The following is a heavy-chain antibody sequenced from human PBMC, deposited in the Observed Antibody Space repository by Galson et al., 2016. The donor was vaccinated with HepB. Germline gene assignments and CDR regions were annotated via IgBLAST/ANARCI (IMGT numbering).Heavy chain of an antibody. Sequence: SVKVSCKASGYTLTTHSLHWVRQAPGEGLEWMGWITAGSGNAKYSQKFQGRVSITRDTSANAAYMDLSSLTSEDTAVYYCASWADRADNDFWSGPLDYWGQGTRVTVSS. V-gene: IGHV1-3*01. CDR3: ASWADRADNDFWSGPLDY. J-gene: IGHJ4*02. D-gene: IGHD3-3*01. CDR2: ITAGSGNA. CDR1: GYTLTTHS.